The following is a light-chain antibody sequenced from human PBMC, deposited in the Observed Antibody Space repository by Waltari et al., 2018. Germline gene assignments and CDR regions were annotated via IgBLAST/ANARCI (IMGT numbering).Light chain of an antibody. Sequence: DIVLTQSPGTLSLSPGERATLSCRASQSVRRAFAWYQQRPGQAPRLLIYDASNRATGIPDRFSGSVSGTDFSLTISRLEPEDFAVYYCQHYVRLPVAFGQGTKVEIK. CDR3: QHYVRLPVA. CDR2: DAS. V-gene: IGKV3-20*01. J-gene: IGKJ1*01. CDR1: QSVRRA.